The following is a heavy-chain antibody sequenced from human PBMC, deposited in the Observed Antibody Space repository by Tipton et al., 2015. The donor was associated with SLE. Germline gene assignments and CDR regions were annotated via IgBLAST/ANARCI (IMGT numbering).Heavy chain of an antibody. Sequence: QLVQSGAEVKKPGESLKTSCEGSGYRFSSYWIGWVRQMPGKGLQWVGIIYPGDSDATYSPSFQGQVTISADKSISIAYLQWSSLKASDTAMYYCASQPYSAAFDIWGQGTMVTVSS. CDR3: ASQPYSAAFDI. J-gene: IGHJ3*02. CDR2: IYPGDSDA. D-gene: IGHD2-21*01. V-gene: IGHV5-51*03. CDR1: GYRFSSYW.